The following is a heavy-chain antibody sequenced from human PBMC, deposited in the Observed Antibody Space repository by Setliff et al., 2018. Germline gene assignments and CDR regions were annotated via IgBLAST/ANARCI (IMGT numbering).Heavy chain of an antibody. CDR1: GFTFSSYW. Sequence: GGSLRLSCAASGFTFSSYWMHWVRQAPGKGLVWVSRTNNDGSTINHADSVKGRFTISRDNAKNTLYLQMNSLRAEDTAVYYCARGGARGPPGKMDVWGKGTTVTVSS. V-gene: IGHV3-74*01. CDR3: ARGGARGPPGKMDV. CDR2: TNNDGSTI. J-gene: IGHJ6*04. D-gene: IGHD3-10*01.